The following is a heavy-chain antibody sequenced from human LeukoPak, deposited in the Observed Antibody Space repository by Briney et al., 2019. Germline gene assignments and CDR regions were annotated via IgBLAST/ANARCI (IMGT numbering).Heavy chain of an antibody. V-gene: IGHV4-59*01. D-gene: IGHD3-10*01. Sequence: SETLSLTCAVYGGSFSGYYWNWIRHPPGQGLEWIGYIYYSGNTNYNTSLKSRVTISVDTSKNQFSLKLNSVTAADTALYYCARDPYGPSSYFDYWGQGTLVTVSS. CDR2: IYYSGNT. CDR1: GGSFSGYY. J-gene: IGHJ4*02. CDR3: ARDPYGPSSYFDY.